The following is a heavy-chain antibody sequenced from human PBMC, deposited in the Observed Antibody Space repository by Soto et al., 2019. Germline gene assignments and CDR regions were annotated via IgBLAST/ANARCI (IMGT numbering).Heavy chain of an antibody. J-gene: IGHJ4*02. CDR3: ARDDYGDVHTPY. Sequence: QVQLVQSGAEVKKPGSSVKVSCKASGGTFSSYTISWVRQAPGQGLEWMGRIIPILGIANYAQKFQGRVTITADKSTITAYMELSSLRSEDTAVYYCARDDYGDVHTPYWGQGTLVTVSS. CDR1: GGTFSSYT. CDR2: IIPILGIA. V-gene: IGHV1-69*08. D-gene: IGHD4-17*01.